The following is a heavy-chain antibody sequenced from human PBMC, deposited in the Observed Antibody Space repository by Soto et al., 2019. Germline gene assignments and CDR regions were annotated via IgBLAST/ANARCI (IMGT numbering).Heavy chain of an antibody. CDR2: ISYDGSNK. J-gene: IGHJ5*02. V-gene: IGHV3-30*03. D-gene: IGHD2-2*01. Sequence: PGGSLRLSCAASGFTFSSYGMHWVRQAPGKGLEWVAVISYDGSNKYYADSVKGRFTISRDNSKNTLYLQMNSLRAEDTAVYYCARVYYRCNSTDCFVDWFDPWGQGTLVTVSS. CDR3: ARVYYRCNSTDCFVDWFDP. CDR1: GFTFSSYG.